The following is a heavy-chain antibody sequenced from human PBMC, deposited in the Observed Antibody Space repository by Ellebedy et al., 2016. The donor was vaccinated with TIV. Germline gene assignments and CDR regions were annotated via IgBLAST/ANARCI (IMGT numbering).Heavy chain of an antibody. CDR2: ISHDGSNK. V-gene: IGHV3-30-3*01. CDR3: AREATLHGGDSGRRYFDY. Sequence: GESLKISXTASGFTFTDYAMHWVRQAPGKGLELVSLISHDGSNKYYADSVKGRFTISRDNSKDTLSLQMNSLRADDAAVYYCAREATLHGGDSGRRYFDYWGQGTLVSVSS. D-gene: IGHD4-23*01. J-gene: IGHJ4*02. CDR1: GFTFTDYA.